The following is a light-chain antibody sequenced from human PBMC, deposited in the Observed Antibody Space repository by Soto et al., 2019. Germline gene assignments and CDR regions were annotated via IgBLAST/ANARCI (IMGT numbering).Light chain of an antibody. V-gene: IGLV2-14*01. CDR3: SSYTSSSTLDCV. Sequence: QSVLTQPASVSGSPGQSITISCTGTSSDVGGYNYVSWYQQHPGKAPKLMIYDVSNRPSGVSNRFSGSKSGNTASLTISGLQAEDEADYYCSSYTSSSTLDCVFGTGTKLT. CDR2: DVS. J-gene: IGLJ1*01. CDR1: SSDVGGYNY.